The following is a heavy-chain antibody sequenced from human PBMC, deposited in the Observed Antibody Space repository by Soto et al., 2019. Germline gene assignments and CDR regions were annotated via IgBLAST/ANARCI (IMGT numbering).Heavy chain of an antibody. CDR3: TSDYGSNWRL. D-gene: IGHD6-19*01. CDR2: INAGNGNT. J-gene: IGHJ4*02. V-gene: IGHV1-3*01. CDR1: GFVSTNHN. Sequence: QAHLVQSGTEVKMPGDSVQVSCKASGFVSTNHNFHWVRQAPGQSLEWMGRINAGNGNTQYSQNLQGRVTFTSDPSASTAFMELTHLRFEDRAMYYCTSDYGSNWRLWGKGPLVSVSS.